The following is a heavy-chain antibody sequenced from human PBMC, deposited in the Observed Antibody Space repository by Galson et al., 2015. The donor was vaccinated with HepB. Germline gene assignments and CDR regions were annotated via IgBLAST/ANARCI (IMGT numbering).Heavy chain of an antibody. Sequence: SVKVSCKVSGYTLSELSMHWVRQAPGKGLEWMGGYDPENGETICAQKFQGRVTMTEDTSTDTAYMELSSLRSEDTAMYYCATEQIVEAFDIWGQGTMVTVSS. D-gene: IGHD3-22*01. CDR3: ATEQIVEAFDI. J-gene: IGHJ3*02. CDR2: YDPENGET. CDR1: GYTLSELS. V-gene: IGHV1-24*01.